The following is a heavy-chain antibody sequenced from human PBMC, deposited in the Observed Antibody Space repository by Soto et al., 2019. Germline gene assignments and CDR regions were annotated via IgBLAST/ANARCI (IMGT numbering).Heavy chain of an antibody. J-gene: IGHJ5*02. D-gene: IGHD3-3*01. CDR1: GDSIGSYH. CDR3: ARGKYDPWSGYYLPNWFDP. V-gene: IGHV4-59*01. Sequence: SETLSLTCFVSGDSIGSYHWNWLRQPPGRGLEWIGYIYNRGSVRYNPSLNSRVTISVDRSRNQFSLSLSPVTAADTAMYYCARGKYDPWSGYYLPNWFDPWGPGTLVTVSS. CDR2: IYNRGSV.